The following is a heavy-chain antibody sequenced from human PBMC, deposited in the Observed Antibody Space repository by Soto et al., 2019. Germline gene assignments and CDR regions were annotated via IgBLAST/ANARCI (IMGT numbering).Heavy chain of an antibody. CDR3: AKDVKRYSSSWYYFDY. CDR2: ISYDGSNK. V-gene: IGHV3-30*18. J-gene: IGHJ4*02. D-gene: IGHD6-13*01. CDR1: GFTFSSYG. Sequence: GGSLRLSCAASGFTFSSYGMHWVRQAPGKGLEWVAVISYDGSNKYYADSVKGRFTISRDNSKNTLYLQMNSLRAEDTAVYYCAKDVKRYSSSWYYFDYWGQGTLVTVSS.